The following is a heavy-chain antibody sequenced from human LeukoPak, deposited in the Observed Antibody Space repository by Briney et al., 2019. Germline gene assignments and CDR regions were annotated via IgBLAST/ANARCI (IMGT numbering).Heavy chain of an antibody. D-gene: IGHD6-19*01. CDR2: TYYRSQWFY. V-gene: IGHV6-1*01. Sequence: SQTLSLTCAISGASVSRKSPTWNWIRQSPSRGLEWLGRTYYRSQWFYDYGVSVKGRIVINPDTFKNEFSLQLNSVTPEDTAVYFCARDFSGWYNWFDPWGRGILVTVSS. CDR1: GASVSRKSPT. J-gene: IGHJ5*02. CDR3: ARDFSGWYNWFDP.